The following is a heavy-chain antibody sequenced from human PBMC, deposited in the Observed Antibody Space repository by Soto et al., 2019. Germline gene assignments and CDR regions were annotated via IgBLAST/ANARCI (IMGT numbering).Heavy chain of an antibody. V-gene: IGHV3-23*01. CDR3: AKDPPTTGTTFDY. CDR2: INKSGGST. D-gene: IGHD1-1*01. Sequence: VGSLRLSCAASGFTFSSFAMSWVRQAPGKGLEWVSTINKSGGSTYYADSVKGRFTISRDNSKNMLFLQINGLRAEDTAVYYCAKDPPTTGTTFDYWGRGTLVTVSS. J-gene: IGHJ4*02. CDR1: GFTFSSFA.